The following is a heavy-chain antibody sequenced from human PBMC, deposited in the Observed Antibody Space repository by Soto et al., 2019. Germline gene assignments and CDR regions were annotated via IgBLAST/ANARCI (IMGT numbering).Heavy chain of an antibody. CDR1: GYTFTSYD. CDR2: IIPILGIA. CDR3: ATPYGSGSYYNPWYFDL. V-gene: IGHV1-69*04. Sequence: SVKVSCKASGYTFTSYDINWVRQATGLGFEWMGRIIPILGIANYAQKFQGRVTITADKSTSTAYMELSSLRSEDTAVYYCATPYGSGSYYNPWYFDLWGRGTLVTVSS. J-gene: IGHJ2*01. D-gene: IGHD3-10*01.